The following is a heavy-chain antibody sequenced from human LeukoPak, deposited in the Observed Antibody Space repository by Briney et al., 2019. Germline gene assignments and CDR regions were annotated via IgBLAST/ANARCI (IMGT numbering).Heavy chain of an antibody. J-gene: IGHJ5*02. CDR3: ARARITMIVGGFDP. V-gene: IGHV4-4*02. CDR1: VGSISSGNW. Sequence: SGTLSLTCAVSVGSISSGNWWSWVRQSPGKGLEWIGEIYHNGTSNNNPSLKSRVTISVDRSKNQFSLKLSSVTAADTAVYYCARARITMIVGGFDPWGQGTLVTVSS. CDR2: IYHNGTS. D-gene: IGHD3-22*01.